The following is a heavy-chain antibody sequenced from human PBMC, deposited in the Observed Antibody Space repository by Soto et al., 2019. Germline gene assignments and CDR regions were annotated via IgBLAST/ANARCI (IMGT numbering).Heavy chain of an antibody. CDR2: IYYSGST. J-gene: IGHJ4*02. V-gene: IGHV4-59*08. CDR3: ARMARGGRGFGAADGIGLIDY. CDR1: GGSISSYY. D-gene: IGHD6-13*01. Sequence: SETLSLTCPFSGGSISSYYSSWIRLPPAKGLKWIGYIYYSGSTNYNPSLKSRVNISVDTSKNQFSLKLSSVTAADTAVYYCARMARGGRGFGAADGIGLIDYWGQGTLVTVS.